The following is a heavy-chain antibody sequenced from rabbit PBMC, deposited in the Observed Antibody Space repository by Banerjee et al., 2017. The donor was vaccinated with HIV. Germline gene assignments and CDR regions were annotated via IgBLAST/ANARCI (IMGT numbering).Heavy chain of an antibody. Sequence: EESGGGLVKPEGSLTLTCKASGFDFSSYGVSWVRQAPGKGLEWIGYIDPVFRSTYYASWVNGRFTISSHNAQNTLYLQLNSLTAADTATYFCARAGYASYGYATAMGLWGQGTLVTVS. V-gene: IGHV1S47*01. CDR3: ARAGYASYGYATAMGL. CDR2: IDPVFRST. D-gene: IGHD6-1*01. CDR1: GFDFSSYG. J-gene: IGHJ6*01.